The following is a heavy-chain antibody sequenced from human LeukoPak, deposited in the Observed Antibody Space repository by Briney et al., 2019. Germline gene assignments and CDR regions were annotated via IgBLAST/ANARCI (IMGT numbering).Heavy chain of an antibody. D-gene: IGHD3-16*01. CDR1: GYXFTSYW. CDR2: IYPGNSDT. J-gene: IGHJ3*02. V-gene: IGHV5-51*01. Sequence: GESLKISCNGSGYXFTSYWICWVRQMPGKGLEWMAIIYPGNSDTRYSPSLQGQVTISADKSISTAYLQWSSLKASDTAMYYCARQGGEQAFDIWGQGTMVTVSS. CDR3: ARQGGEQAFDI.